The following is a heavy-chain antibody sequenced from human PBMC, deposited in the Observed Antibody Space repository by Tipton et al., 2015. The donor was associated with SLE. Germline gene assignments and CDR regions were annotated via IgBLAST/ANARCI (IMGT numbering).Heavy chain of an antibody. D-gene: IGHD6-13*01. J-gene: IGHJ5*02. Sequence: TLSLTCTLSGGSISSSSYYWGWIRQPPGKGLEWIGSIYYSGSTYYNPSLKSRVTISVDTSKNQFSLKLSSATAADTAVYYCARHSSSWYKDWFDPWGQGTLVTVSS. CDR2: IYYSGST. CDR1: GGSISSSSYY. V-gene: IGHV4-39*01. CDR3: ARHSSSWYKDWFDP.